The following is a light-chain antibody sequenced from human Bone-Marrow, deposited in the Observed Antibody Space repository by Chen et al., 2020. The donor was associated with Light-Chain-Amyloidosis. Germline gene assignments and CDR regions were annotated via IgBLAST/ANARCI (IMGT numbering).Light chain of an antibody. CDR3: QSADSSGTYEVI. Sequence: SYELTQPPSVSVSQGQTARITCSGDDLPTKYAYWYQQKPGQAPVLVIHRDTERPSGISERFSGSSSGTTATLTISGVQAEDEAGYHCQSADSSGTYEVIFGGGTKLTVL. J-gene: IGLJ2*01. CDR1: DLPTKY. V-gene: IGLV3-25*03. CDR2: RDT.